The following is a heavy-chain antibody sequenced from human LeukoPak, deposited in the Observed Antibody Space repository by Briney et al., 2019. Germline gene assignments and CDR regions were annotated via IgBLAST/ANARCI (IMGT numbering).Heavy chain of an antibody. J-gene: IGHJ5*02. V-gene: IGHV3-33*01. D-gene: IGHD3-22*01. Sequence: GRSLRLSCAASGFTFSSYGIHWVRQAPGKGLEWVAVIWYDGRNKYYADSVKGRFTISRDNSKNTLYLQMNSLRAEDTAVYYCARDSVGYYDSSGLNWFDPWGQGTLVTVSS. CDR2: IWYDGRNK. CDR1: GFTFSSYG. CDR3: ARDSVGYYDSSGLNWFDP.